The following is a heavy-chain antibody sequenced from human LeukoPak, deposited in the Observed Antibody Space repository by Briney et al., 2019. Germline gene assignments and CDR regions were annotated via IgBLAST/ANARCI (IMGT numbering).Heavy chain of an antibody. J-gene: IGHJ4*02. CDR2: ISTSGNTI. V-gene: IGHV3-48*03. D-gene: IGHD5-18*01. Sequence: GGSLRLSCAASGFSSSSYEMNWVRQAPGEGLEWVSCISTSGNTIYYSDSVKGRFTVSRDNARNSLYLQMNSLRAEDTAVYYCARDGPGYSFDYWGQGTLVTVSS. CDR1: GFSSSSYE. CDR3: ARDGPGYSFDY.